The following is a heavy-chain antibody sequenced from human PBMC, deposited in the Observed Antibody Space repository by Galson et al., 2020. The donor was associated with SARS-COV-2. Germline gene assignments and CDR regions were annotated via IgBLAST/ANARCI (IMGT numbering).Heavy chain of an antibody. D-gene: IGHD6-13*01. CDR3: AKRLAYSSSWFYLEY. Sequence: GGSLRLSCAASGFTFSSYAMNWVRQAPGKGLEWVSGLSAGGGSTWYADSVMGRFTISRDNSKNTLYLQMNSLRAEDTAVYYCAKRLAYSSSWFYLEYWGQGILVTGSS. CDR2: LSAGGGST. V-gene: IGHV3-23*01. J-gene: IGHJ4*02. CDR1: GFTFSSYA.